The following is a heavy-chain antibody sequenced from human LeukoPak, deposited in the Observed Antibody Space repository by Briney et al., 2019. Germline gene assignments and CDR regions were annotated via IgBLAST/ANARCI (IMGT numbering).Heavy chain of an antibody. CDR1: GGSISSTIYY. CDR2: IYCSGTT. CDR3: ARGPYSYDSSGAFDI. D-gene: IGHD3-22*01. V-gene: IGHV4-39*07. Sequence: SETLSLTCSVSGGSISSTIYYWGWIRQPPGKGLEWIGSIYCSGTTYYNPSLKSRVTISLETSKTQFSLKLTSVTAADTAVYFCARGPYSYDSSGAFDIWGQGTMVTVSS. J-gene: IGHJ3*02.